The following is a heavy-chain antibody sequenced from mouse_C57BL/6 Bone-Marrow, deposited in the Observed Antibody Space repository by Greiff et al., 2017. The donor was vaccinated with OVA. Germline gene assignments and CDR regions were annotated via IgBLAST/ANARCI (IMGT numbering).Heavy chain of an antibody. Sequence: VHLVESGPELVKPGASVKISCKASGYAFSSSWMNWVKQRPGKGLEWIGRIYPGDGDTNYNGKFKGKATLTADKSSSTAYMQLSSLTSEDSAVYFCARRAYYSNYVWFAYWGQGTLVTVSA. CDR1: GYAFSSSW. CDR3: ARRAYYSNYVWFAY. V-gene: IGHV1-82*01. D-gene: IGHD2-5*01. J-gene: IGHJ3*01. CDR2: IYPGDGDT.